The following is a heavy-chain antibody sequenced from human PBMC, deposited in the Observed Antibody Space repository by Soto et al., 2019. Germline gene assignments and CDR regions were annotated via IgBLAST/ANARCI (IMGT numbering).Heavy chain of an antibody. J-gene: IGHJ4*02. CDR3: ARGWRDYYGSGIDY. Sequence: SETLSLTCTVSGGSISSGDYYWSWIRQPPGKGLEWIGYIYYSGSTYYNPSLKSRVTISVDTSKNQFSLKLSSVTAADTAVYYCARGWRDYYGSGIDYWGQGTLVTVSS. D-gene: IGHD3-10*01. V-gene: IGHV4-30-4*01. CDR2: IYYSGST. CDR1: GGSISSGDYY.